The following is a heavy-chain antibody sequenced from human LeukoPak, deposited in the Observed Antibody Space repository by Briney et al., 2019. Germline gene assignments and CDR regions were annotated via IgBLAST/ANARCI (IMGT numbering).Heavy chain of an antibody. CDR2: INHSGST. CDR3: ARDEYSSGWYAY. V-gene: IGHV4-34*01. Sequence: PSETLSLTCAVYGGSFSGYYWSWIRQPPGKGLEWIGEINHSGSTNYNPSLKSRVTISVDTSKNQSSLKLSSVTAADTAVYYCARDEYSSGWYAYWGQGTLVTVSS. J-gene: IGHJ4*02. CDR1: GGSFSGYY. D-gene: IGHD6-19*01.